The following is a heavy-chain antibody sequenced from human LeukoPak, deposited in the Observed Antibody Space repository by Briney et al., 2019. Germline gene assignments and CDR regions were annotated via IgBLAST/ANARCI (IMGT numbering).Heavy chain of an antibody. V-gene: IGHV1-46*01. CDR3: ATDTKAPSTGAFDI. CDR2: INPSGGST. CDR1: VYTFTSYY. D-gene: IGHD1-14*01. J-gene: IGHJ3*02. Sequence: ASVKVSCKASVYTFTSYYMNWVRQAPGQGLEWMGIINPSGGSTSYAQKFQGRLTMTSETYTSTVYMELSSLRSEDTAVYYCATDTKAPSTGAFDIWGQGTMVTVS.